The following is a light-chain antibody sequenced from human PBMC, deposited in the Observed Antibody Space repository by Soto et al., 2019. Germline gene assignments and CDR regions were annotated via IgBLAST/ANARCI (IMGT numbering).Light chain of an antibody. CDR2: DAS. Sequence: DIRLTQSPSSLSASVGDTVTITCQASQDVSNYLDWYQQKPGKAPKVLIYDASNLETGVPSRFSGSGSGSDFTFTISSLQPEDFATYYCQQYANLPYPFGQGTKLEIK. V-gene: IGKV1-33*01. J-gene: IGKJ2*01. CDR1: QDVSNY. CDR3: QQYANLPYP.